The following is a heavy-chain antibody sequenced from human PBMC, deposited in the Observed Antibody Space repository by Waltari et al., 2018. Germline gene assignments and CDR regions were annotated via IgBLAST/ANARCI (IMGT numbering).Heavy chain of an antibody. D-gene: IGHD6-13*01. CDR2: IQEDGSEK. CDR3: ARDNSSSWYFFDY. J-gene: IGHJ4*02. V-gene: IGHV3-7*01. CDR1: GFTFGSYW. Sequence: EVQLVESGGGLVQPGGSLRLSCAASGFTFGSYWVDGVRPAPGKGLEWVANIQEDGSEKNYVDSVKGRFTISRDNAKNSLYLQMNSLRAEDTAVYFCARDNSSSWYFFDYWGQGTVVTVSS.